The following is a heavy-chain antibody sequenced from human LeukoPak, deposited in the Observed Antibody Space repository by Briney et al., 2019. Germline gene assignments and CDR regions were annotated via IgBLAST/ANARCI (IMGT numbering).Heavy chain of an antibody. CDR1: GGSFSGYY. CDR2: ISGSGGST. V-gene: IGHV3-23*01. Sequence: ETLSLTCAVYGGSFSGYYWSWVRQAPGKGLEWVSAISGSGGSTYYADSVKGRFTISRDNSKNTLYLQTNSLRAEDTAVYYCAKDRRFGGYDTKYNWFDPWGQGTLVTVSS. J-gene: IGHJ5*02. CDR3: AKDRRFGGYDTKYNWFDP. D-gene: IGHD5-12*01.